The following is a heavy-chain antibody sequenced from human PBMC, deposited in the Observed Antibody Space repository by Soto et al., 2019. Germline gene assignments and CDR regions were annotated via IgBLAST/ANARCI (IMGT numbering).Heavy chain of an antibody. CDR3: AREVVVVVAATHNYYYYMDV. V-gene: IGHV1-8*01. CDR2: MNPNSGNT. CDR1: GYTFTSYD. D-gene: IGHD2-15*01. J-gene: IGHJ6*03. Sequence: APLKVSCKASGYTFTSYDINWVRQATGQGLEWMGWMNPNSGNTGHAQKFQGRVTMTRNTSISTAYMELSSLRSEDTAVYYCAREVVVVVAATHNYYYYMDVWGKGTTGTSSS.